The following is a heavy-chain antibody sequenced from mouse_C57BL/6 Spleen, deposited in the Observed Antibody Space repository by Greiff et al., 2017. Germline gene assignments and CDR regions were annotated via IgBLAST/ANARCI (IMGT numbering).Heavy chain of an antibody. J-gene: IGHJ4*01. V-gene: IGHV1-82*01. CDR2: IYPGDGDT. D-gene: IGHD1-1*01. CDR1: GYAFSSSW. Sequence: VKLVESGPELVKPGASVKISCKASGYAFSSSWMNWVKQRPGKGLEWVGRIYPGDGDTNYNGKFKGKATLTADKSSSTAYMQLSSLTSEDSAVYFCARVVTTVVAKAMDYWGQGTSVTVSS. CDR3: ARVVTTVVAKAMDY.